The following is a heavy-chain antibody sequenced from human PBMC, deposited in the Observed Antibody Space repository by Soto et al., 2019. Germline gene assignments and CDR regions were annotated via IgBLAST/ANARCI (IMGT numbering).Heavy chain of an antibody. V-gene: IGHV4-30-4*01. J-gene: IGHJ4*02. Sequence: VQLQESGPGLVKPSQTLSLTCTVSGDSMINDEVYFSWIRQSPGKGLEWIAYINYSGSFYSNPSLKSPTSISIDTSKNLFSLKMNSVTVTDTAVYYCARLRLGELSTDFDYWGQGILVTVSS. CDR1: GDSMINDEVY. CDR3: ARLRLGELSTDFDY. D-gene: IGHD3-16*01. CDR2: INYSGSF.